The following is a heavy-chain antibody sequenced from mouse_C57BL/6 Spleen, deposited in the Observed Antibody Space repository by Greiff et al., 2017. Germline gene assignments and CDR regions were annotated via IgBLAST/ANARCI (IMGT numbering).Heavy chain of an antibody. D-gene: IGHD2-4*01. CDR2: ISYDGSN. J-gene: IGHJ2*01. CDR3: ARGDYEDYFDY. Sequence: VQLQQSGPGLVKPSQSLSLTCSVTGYSITSGYYWNWIRQFPGNKLEWMGYISYDGSNNYNPSLKNRISITRDTSKNQFFLKLNSVTTEDTATYYCARGDYEDYFDYWGQGTTLTVSS. V-gene: IGHV3-6*01. CDR1: GYSITSGYY.